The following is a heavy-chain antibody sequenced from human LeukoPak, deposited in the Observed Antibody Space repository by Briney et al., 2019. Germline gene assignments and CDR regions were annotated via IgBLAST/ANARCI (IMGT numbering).Heavy chain of an antibody. CDR2: ILYNGNNK. CDR3: AKDQEIKGTTLFYFDF. V-gene: IGHV3-30*02. J-gene: IGHJ4*02. D-gene: IGHD1-14*01. Sequence: GGSLRLSCTTSGFTFSNFGMHWVRQAPGKGLEWVAFILYNGNNKYYAESEKGRFTISRDNSKRTVFLQMNSLRVDDTAVYYCAKDQEIKGTTLFYFDFWGQGNQVTVSS. CDR1: GFTFSNFG.